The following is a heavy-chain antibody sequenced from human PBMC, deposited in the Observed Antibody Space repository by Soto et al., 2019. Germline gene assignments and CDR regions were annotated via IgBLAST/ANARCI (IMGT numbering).Heavy chain of an antibody. CDR2: IIPIFGAA. J-gene: IGHJ6*02. V-gene: IGHV1-69*13. Sequence: GASVKVSCKASGGTFSSYAISWVRQAPGQGLEWMGGIIPIFGAANYAQKFQGRVTITADESTSTAYMELSSLRSEDTAVYYCARDAGSGWRSMDVWGQGTTVTVSS. CDR1: GGTFSSYA. CDR3: ARDAGSGWRSMDV. D-gene: IGHD6-19*01.